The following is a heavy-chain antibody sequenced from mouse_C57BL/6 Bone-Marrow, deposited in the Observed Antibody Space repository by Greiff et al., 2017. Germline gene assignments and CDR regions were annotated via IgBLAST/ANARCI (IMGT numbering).Heavy chain of an antibody. D-gene: IGHD2-4*01. J-gene: IGHJ3*01. CDR1: GYSITSGYY. V-gene: IGHV3-6*01. CDR3: AKYDYDEFAY. Sequence: EVQLKESGPGLVKPSQSLSLTCSVTGYSITSGYYWNWIRQFPGNKLEWMGYISYDGSNNYNPSLKNRISITRDTSKNQFFLKLNSVTTEDTATYYCAKYDYDEFAYWGQGTLVTVSA. CDR2: ISYDGSN.